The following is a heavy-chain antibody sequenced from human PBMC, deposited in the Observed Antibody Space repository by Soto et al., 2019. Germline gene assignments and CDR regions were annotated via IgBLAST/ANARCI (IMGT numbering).Heavy chain of an antibody. CDR3: ARFLEWLQTFDY. J-gene: IGHJ4*02. Sequence: PSETLSLTCTVSGGSISSGDYYWSWIRQPPGKGLEWIGYIYYSGGTYYNPSLKSRVTISVDTSKNQFSLKLSSVTAADTAVYYCARFLEWLQTFDYWGQGTLVTVSS. CDR1: GGSISSGDYY. V-gene: IGHV4-30-4*01. D-gene: IGHD3-3*01. CDR2: IYYSGGT.